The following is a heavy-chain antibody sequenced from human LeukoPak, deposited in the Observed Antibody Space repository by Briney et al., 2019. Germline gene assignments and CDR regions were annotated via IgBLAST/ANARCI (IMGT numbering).Heavy chain of an antibody. CDR2: IYYSGST. V-gene: IGHV4-39*01. CDR3: ARLGLVGATDY. Sequence: PSETLSLTCTVSGDSISSTNYYWGWIRQPPGKGLEWIGSIYYSGSTYYNPSLESRVSIFVDTSKNQFSLKLSSVTAADTAVYYCARLGLVGATDYWGQGTLVTVSS. CDR1: GDSISSTNYY. J-gene: IGHJ4*02. D-gene: IGHD1-26*01.